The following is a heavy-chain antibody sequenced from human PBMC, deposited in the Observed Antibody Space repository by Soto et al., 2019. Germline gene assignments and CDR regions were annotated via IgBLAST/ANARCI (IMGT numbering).Heavy chain of an antibody. V-gene: IGHV4-39*01. Sequence: QLHLQESGPGLMKPSETLSLTCTVSGGSISSSSYYWGWIRQPPGKGLEWIGSISYSGNTYNNPSLKSRVTISVDTSKNQFSLNLSSVTAADTAVYFCARQEVLEWLLPPNWFDPWGQGTLVTVSS. CDR2: ISYSGNT. CDR1: GGSISSSSYY. CDR3: ARQEVLEWLLPPNWFDP. J-gene: IGHJ5*02. D-gene: IGHD3-3*01.